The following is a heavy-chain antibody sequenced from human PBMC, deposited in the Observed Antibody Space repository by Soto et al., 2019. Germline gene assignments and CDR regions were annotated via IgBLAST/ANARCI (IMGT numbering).Heavy chain of an antibody. CDR1: GYTFTSYY. V-gene: IGHV1-46*01. Sequence: GPSVKVSCKASGYTFTSYYMHWVRQAPGQGLEWMGIINPSGGSTSYAQKFQGRVTMTRDASTSTVYMELSSLRSEDTAVYYCARDIFAMGRFDYWGQGTLVTVSS. D-gene: IGHD5-18*01. CDR2: INPSGGST. J-gene: IGHJ4*02. CDR3: ARDIFAMGRFDY.